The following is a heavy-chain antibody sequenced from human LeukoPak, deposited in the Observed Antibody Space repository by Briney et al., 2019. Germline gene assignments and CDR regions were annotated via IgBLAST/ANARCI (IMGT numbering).Heavy chain of an antibody. J-gene: IGHJ3*02. CDR3: ARDHPLEYDILTGYEDAFDI. V-gene: IGHV3-11*01. D-gene: IGHD3-9*01. Sequence: PGGSLRLSCAASGFTFSDYYMSWIRQAPGKGLEWVSYISSSGSTIYYADSVKGRFTISRDSAKNSLYLQMNSLRAEDTAVYYCARDHPLEYDILTGYEDAFDIWGQGTMVTVSS. CDR2: ISSSGSTI. CDR1: GFTFSDYY.